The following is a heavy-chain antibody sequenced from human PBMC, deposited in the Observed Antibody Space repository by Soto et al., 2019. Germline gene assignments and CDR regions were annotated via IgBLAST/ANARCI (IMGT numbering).Heavy chain of an antibody. D-gene: IGHD3-10*01. CDR3: AKDKFTDGSGSYYYAFDY. J-gene: IGHJ4*02. CDR2: ISGSGGST. V-gene: IGHV3-23*01. CDR1: GFTFSSYA. Sequence: HPGGSLRLSCAASGFTFSSYAMSWVRQAPGKGLEWVSAISGSGGSTYYADSVKGRFTISRDNSKNTLYLQMNSLRAEDTAVYYCAKDKFTDGSGSYYYAFDYWGQGTLVTVSS.